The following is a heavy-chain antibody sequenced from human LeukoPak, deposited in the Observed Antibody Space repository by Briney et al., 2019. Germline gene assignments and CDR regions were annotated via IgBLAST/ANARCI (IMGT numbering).Heavy chain of an antibody. V-gene: IGHV1-2*02. CDR1: GYTSTGYY. D-gene: IGHD3-22*01. J-gene: IGHJ5*02. Sequence: APVKVSCKASGYTSTGYYMHWVRQAPGQGLEWMGWINPNSGGTNYAQKFQGRVTMTRDTSISTAYMELSRLRSDDTAVYYCARDYDSSGSPHGWFDPWGQGTLVTVSS. CDR2: INPNSGGT. CDR3: ARDYDSSGSPHGWFDP.